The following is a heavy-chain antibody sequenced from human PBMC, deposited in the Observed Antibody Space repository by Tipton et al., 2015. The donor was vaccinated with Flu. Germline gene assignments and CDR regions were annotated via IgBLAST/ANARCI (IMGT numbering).Heavy chain of an antibody. Sequence: TLSPTCVVSGDSIRSDYFGGWIRQPPGKGLEWVATIHRSGSTKYNPSLKSRVTISVDTSKNQFYLEMRSVTAADTAVYYCARREYSNYVSDPKSWFDSWGQGIVVTVSS. CDR3: ARREYSNYVSDPKSWFDS. CDR2: IHRSGST. J-gene: IGHJ5*01. V-gene: IGHV4-38-2*01. CDR1: GDSIRSDYF. D-gene: IGHD4-11*01.